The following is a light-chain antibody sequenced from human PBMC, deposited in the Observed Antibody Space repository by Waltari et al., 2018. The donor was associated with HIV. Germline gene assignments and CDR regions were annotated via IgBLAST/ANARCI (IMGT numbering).Light chain of an antibody. CDR3: QSYDSSLSIV. V-gene: IGLV1-40*01. CDR1: SCTMGAGYH. J-gene: IGLJ1*01. CDR2: GNS. Sequence: QSLLTQPPSVSGAPGQRVTISCPGTSCTMGAGYHVHWYQQLPGTAPKLLIYGNSKRPSGVPDRFSGSKSGTSASLAITGLQAEDEADYYCQSYDSSLSIVFGTGTKVTVL.